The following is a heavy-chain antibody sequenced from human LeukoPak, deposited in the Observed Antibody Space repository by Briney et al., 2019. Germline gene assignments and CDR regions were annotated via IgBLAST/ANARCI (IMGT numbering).Heavy chain of an antibody. CDR3: AREAYYYYYMDV. V-gene: IGHV3-30*02. J-gene: IGHJ6*03. Sequence: GGSLRLSCAASGFTFSSYGIHWVRQAPGKGLEWVAFIRHDGSNKYYADSVKGRFTISRDNSKNSLYLQMNSLRAEDTAVYYCAREAYYYYYMDVWGKGTTVTVSS. D-gene: IGHD1-26*01. CDR2: IRHDGSNK. CDR1: GFTFSSYG.